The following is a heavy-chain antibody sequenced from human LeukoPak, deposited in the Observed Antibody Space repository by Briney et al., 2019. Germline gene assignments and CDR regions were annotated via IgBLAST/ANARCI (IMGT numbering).Heavy chain of an antibody. CDR1: GGSISSSSYY. V-gene: IGHV4-39*01. J-gene: IGHJ5*02. D-gene: IGHD4-17*01. CDR3: ARALLMTTVTDNWFDP. CDR2: IYYSGST. Sequence: SETLSLTCTVSGGSISSSSYYWGWIRQPPGKGLEWIGSIYYSGSTYYNPSLKSRVTISVDTSKNQFSLKLSSVTAADTAVCYCARALLMTTVTDNWFDPWGQGTLVTVSS.